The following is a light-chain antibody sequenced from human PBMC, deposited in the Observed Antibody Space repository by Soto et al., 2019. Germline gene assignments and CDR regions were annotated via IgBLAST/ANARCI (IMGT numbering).Light chain of an antibody. Sequence: QSALTQPASVSGSPGQSITISCTGTSSDVGGYNYVSWYQQHPGTAPKLMIYEVSNRPSGVSNRFSGSKSGNTASLTISGLQAEDEADYYCSSYTASSTLVFGGGTQLTVL. V-gene: IGLV2-14*01. CDR2: EVS. CDR1: SSDVGGYNY. J-gene: IGLJ3*02. CDR3: SSYTASSTLV.